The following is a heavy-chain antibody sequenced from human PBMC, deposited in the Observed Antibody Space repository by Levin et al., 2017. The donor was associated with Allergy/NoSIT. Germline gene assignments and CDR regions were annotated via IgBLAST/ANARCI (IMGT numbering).Heavy chain of an antibody. J-gene: IGHJ6*03. V-gene: IGHV3-33*01. CDR3: VRSIVATISVGVRYYYYMDV. CDR2: IWYDGSNK. CDR1: GFTFSSYG. Sequence: GGSLRLSCAASGFTFSSYGMHWVRQAPGKGLEWVAVIWYDGSNKYYADSVKGRFTISRDNSKNTLYLQMNSLRAEDTAVYYCVRSIVATISVGVRYYYYMDVWGKGTTVTVSS. D-gene: IGHD5-12*01.